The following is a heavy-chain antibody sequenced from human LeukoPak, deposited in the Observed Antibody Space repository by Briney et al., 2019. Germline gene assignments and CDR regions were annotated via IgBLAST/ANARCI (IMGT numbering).Heavy chain of an antibody. CDR3: ARARAVAGTMDY. V-gene: IGHV4-34*01. CDR2: INHSGST. CDR1: GGSFSGYY. D-gene: IGHD6-19*01. J-gene: IGHJ4*02. Sequence: SETLSLTCADYGGSFSGYYWSWIRQPPGKGLEWIGEINHSGSTNYNPSLKSRVTISVDTSKNQFSLKLSSVTAADTAVYYCARARAVAGTMDYWGQGTLVTVSS.